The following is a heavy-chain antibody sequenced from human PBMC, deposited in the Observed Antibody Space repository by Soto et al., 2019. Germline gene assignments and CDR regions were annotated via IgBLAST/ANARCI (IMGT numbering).Heavy chain of an antibody. D-gene: IGHD3-3*01. CDR3: AHRVLRTVFGLVTTTAIYFDF. V-gene: IGHV2-5*02. Sequence: QITLNESGPTVVRPTETLTLTCRFSGFSLTTSGVGVGWIRQSPGKAPVWLALIYWDDDKRYSASLKSRLTITKNTAKNLVVLTVSDLDPTDTATYSCAHRVLRTVFGLVTTTAIYFDFWGQGTPVAVSS. CDR2: IYWDDDK. J-gene: IGHJ4*02. CDR1: GFSLTTSGVG.